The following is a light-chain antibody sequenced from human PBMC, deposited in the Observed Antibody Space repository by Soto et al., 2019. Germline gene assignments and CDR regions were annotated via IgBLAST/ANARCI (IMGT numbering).Light chain of an antibody. Sequence: DIQMTQSPSTLSASVGDRVTITCRASQSISSWLAWYQQKPGKAPKLLIYKASSLESGVSSRFSGSGSGTEFTLTSSSLQPDDFATYYCQQYNSYSPYTFGQGTKVDIK. CDR1: QSISSW. J-gene: IGKJ2*01. CDR2: KAS. CDR3: QQYNSYSPYT. V-gene: IGKV1-5*03.